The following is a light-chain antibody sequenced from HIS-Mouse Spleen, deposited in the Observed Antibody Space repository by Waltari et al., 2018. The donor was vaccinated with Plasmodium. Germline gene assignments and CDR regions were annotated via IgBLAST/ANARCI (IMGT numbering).Light chain of an antibody. Sequence: DIQMTQSPSTLSASVGDRVTISCRASPSISSWLAWYQQKPGKAPKLRIYKASSLESGVPSRFSGSGSGTEFTLTISSLQPDDFATYYCQQYNSNSYTFGKG. J-gene: IGKJ2*01. CDR3: QQYNSNSYT. CDR2: KAS. CDR1: PSISSW. V-gene: IGKV1-5*03.